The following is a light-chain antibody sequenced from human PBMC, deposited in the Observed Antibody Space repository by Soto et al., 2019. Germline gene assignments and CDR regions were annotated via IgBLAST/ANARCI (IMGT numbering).Light chain of an antibody. Sequence: EIVMTHSPATLSVSPGERVSLSFRASQSVNSKLAWYQQKPGQAPRLLIYGASTRATGIPARFSGSGSGTEFTLTIRSLQSEDFAVYFCQQYNNWPPINCGQGKRRGIK. CDR1: QSVNSK. J-gene: IGKJ5*01. CDR3: QQYNNWPPIN. CDR2: GAS. V-gene: IGKV3-15*01.